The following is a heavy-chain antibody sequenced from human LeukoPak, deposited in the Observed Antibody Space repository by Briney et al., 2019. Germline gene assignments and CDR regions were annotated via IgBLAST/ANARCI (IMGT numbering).Heavy chain of an antibody. V-gene: IGHV3-53*01. D-gene: IGHD3-10*01. Sequence: PGGSLRLSCAASGFTVSSYYMSWVRQAPGKGLEWVSAIYSGGSTYYADSVKGRFTISRDNPKNTLYLQMNSLRAEDTAVYYCASRVSMVRGVTSYYYYYYMDVWGKGTTVTISS. CDR3: ASRVSMVRGVTSYYYYYYMDV. CDR1: GFTVSSYY. CDR2: IYSGGST. J-gene: IGHJ6*03.